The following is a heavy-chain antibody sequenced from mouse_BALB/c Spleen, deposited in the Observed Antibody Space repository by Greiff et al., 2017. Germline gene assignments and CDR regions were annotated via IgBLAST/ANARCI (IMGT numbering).Heavy chain of an antibody. Sequence: EVQGVESGGGLVKPGGSLKLSCAASGFTFSSYAMSWVRQTPEKRLEWVASISSGGSTYYPDSVKGRFTISRDNARNILYLQMSSLRSEDTAMYYCARDRDYGSSFDYWGQGTTLTVSS. V-gene: IGHV5-6-5*01. CDR1: GFTFSSYA. CDR3: ARDRDYGSSFDY. CDR2: ISSGGST. J-gene: IGHJ2*01. D-gene: IGHD1-1*01.